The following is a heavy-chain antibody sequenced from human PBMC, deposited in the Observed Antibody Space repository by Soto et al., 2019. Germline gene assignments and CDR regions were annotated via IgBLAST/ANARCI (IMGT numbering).Heavy chain of an antibody. Sequence: EVQLLESGGGLVQPGGSLRLSCAASGFTFSSYAMSWVRQAPGKGLEWVSAISGSGGSTYYADSVKGRFTISRDNSKNTLYLQMNSLRAEDTAVYYGAKDPLSIAGSSGYFDYWGQGTLVTVSS. J-gene: IGHJ4*02. V-gene: IGHV3-23*01. CDR2: ISGSGGST. CDR3: AKDPLSIAGSSGYFDY. CDR1: GFTFSSYA. D-gene: IGHD6-6*01.